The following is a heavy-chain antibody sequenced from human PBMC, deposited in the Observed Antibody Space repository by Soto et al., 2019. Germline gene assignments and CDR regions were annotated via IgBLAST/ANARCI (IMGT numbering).Heavy chain of an antibody. CDR3: VKVGYSYGPRGYFDY. D-gene: IGHD5-18*01. V-gene: IGHV3-64D*06. CDR1: GFTFSSYA. J-gene: IGHJ4*02. CDR2: ITSNGGST. Sequence: GGSLRLSCAASGFTFSSYAMHWVRQAPGKGLEYVSAITSNGGSTYYADSVKGRFTISRDNSKNTVYLQMSSLRAEDTAVYYCVKVGYSYGPRGYFDYWGQGTLVTVSS.